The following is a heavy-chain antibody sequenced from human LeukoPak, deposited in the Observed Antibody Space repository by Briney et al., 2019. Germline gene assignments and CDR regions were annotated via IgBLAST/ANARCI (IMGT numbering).Heavy chain of an antibody. CDR1: GYTLTELS. CDR3: ATRRARSGSYYVDAFDI. D-gene: IGHD1-26*01. Sequence: ASVKVSCKVSGYTLTELSMHWVRQAPGKGLEWMGGFDPEDGETIYAQKFQGRVTMTEDTSTDTAYMELSSLRSEDTAVYYCATRRARSGSYYVDAFDIWGQGTMVTVSS. V-gene: IGHV1-24*01. J-gene: IGHJ3*02. CDR2: FDPEDGET.